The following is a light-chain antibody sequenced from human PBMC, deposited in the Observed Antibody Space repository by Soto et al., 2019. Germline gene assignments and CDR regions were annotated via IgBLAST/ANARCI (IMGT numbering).Light chain of an antibody. CDR2: AAS. J-gene: IGKJ2*01. CDR1: QNIDSY. CDR3: QQSYTTPYT. V-gene: IGKV1-39*01. Sequence: DIQMTQSPSSLSVSLGDRVTITCRASQNIDSYLNWYQQKPGKAPKLLIYAASSLQSGVPSGFSGSGSGTDFTLTISSLQPEDFATYYCQQSYTTPYTFVQGTKLEIK.